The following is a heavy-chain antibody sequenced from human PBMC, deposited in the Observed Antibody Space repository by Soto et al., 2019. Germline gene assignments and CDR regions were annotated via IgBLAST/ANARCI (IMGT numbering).Heavy chain of an antibody. J-gene: IGHJ6*02. CDR2: IVVGSGNT. V-gene: IGHV1-58*01. CDR3: AAAGVRYYYYYGMDV. Sequence: GASVKVSCKASGFTFTSSAVQWVRQARGQRLEWIGWIVVGSGNTNYAQKFQERVTITRDMSTSTAYMELSSLRSEDTAVYYCAAAGVRYYYYYGMDVWGQGTTVTVSS. D-gene: IGHD2-21*01. CDR1: GFTFTSSA.